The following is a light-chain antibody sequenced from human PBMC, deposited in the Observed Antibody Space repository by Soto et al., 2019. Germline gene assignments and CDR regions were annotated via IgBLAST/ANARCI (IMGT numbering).Light chain of an antibody. J-gene: IGKJ1*01. CDR1: QSITTW. V-gene: IGKV1-5*01. CDR3: QQFKSYSWS. CDR2: DAS. Sequence: DIQMTQSPSTLSASVGDRVTITCRASQSITTWLAWYQQKPGEAPKLLIYDASILESGVPSRFSGSGSETEFTLTISSLKPDDFATYYCQQFKSYSWSFGQGTKV.